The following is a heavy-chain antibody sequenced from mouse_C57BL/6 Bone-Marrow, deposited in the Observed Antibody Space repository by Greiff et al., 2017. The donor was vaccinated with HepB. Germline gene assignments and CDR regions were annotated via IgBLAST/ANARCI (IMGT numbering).Heavy chain of an antibody. V-gene: IGHV1-81*01. CDR3: ATGSIFDY. J-gene: IGHJ2*01. CDR2: IYPRSGNT. Sequence: VKLMESGAELARPGASVKLSCKASGYTFTSYGISWVKQRTGQGLEWIGEIYPRSGNTYYNEKFKGKATLTADKSSSTAYMELRSLTSEDSAVYFCATGSIFDYWGQGTTLTVSS. CDR1: GYTFTSYG.